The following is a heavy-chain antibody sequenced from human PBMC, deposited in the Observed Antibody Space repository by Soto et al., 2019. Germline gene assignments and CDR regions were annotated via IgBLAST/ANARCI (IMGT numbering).Heavy chain of an antibody. V-gene: IGHV1-69*04. D-gene: IGHD4-17*01. CDR2: IIPILGIA. CDR1: GGTFSSYT. J-gene: IGHJ6*04. Sequence: SVKVSCKASGGTFSSYTISWVRQAPGQGLEWMGRIIPILGIANYAQKFQGRVTITADKSTSTAYMELSSLGSEDTAVYYCARDGTTVVTPYYYYGMDVWGKGTTVTVSS. CDR3: ARDGTTVVTPYYYYGMDV.